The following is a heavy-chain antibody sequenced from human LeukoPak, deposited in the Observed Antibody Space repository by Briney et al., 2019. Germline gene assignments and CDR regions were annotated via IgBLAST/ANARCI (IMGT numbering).Heavy chain of an antibody. Sequence: GGSLRLSCAASGSTFSSYAMSWVRQAPGEGLEWVSAISGSGGSTYYADSVKGRFTISRDNSKNTLYLQMNSLRAEDTAVYYCAAYYDFWSGDYWGQGTLVTVSS. CDR2: ISGSGGST. CDR3: AAYYDFWSGDY. D-gene: IGHD3-3*01. J-gene: IGHJ4*02. CDR1: GSTFSSYA. V-gene: IGHV3-23*01.